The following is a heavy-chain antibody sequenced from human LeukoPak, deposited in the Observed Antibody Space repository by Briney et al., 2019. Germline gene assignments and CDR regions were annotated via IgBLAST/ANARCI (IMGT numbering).Heavy chain of an antibody. D-gene: IGHD1-20*01. CDR2: IIPIFGTA. J-gene: IGHJ4*02. Sequence: ASVKVSCKASGGTFSSYAISWVRQAPGRGLEWMGGIIPIFGTANYAQKFQGRVTITADESTSTAYMGLSSLRSEDTAVYYCARGSITGTPKRFDYWGQGTLVTVPS. V-gene: IGHV1-69*13. CDR1: GGTFSSYA. CDR3: ARGSITGTPKRFDY.